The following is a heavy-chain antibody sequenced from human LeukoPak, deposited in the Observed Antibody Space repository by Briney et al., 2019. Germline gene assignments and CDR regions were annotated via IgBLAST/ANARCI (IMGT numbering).Heavy chain of an antibody. CDR3: ASPNYYGSGPFDL. D-gene: IGHD3-10*01. Sequence: PSETLSLTCTVSGGSISSSSYYWGWIRQPPGKGLEWVSNIGTSSTTIYYADSVKGRFTISRDNAKNSLYLQMNSLRAEDTAVYYCASPNYYGSGPFDLWGRGTLVTVSS. V-gene: IGHV3-48*04. CDR1: GGSISSSS. CDR2: IGTSSTTI. J-gene: IGHJ2*01.